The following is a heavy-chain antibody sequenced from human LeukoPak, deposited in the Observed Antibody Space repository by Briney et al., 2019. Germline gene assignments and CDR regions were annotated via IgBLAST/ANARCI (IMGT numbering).Heavy chain of an antibody. V-gene: IGHV1-3*01. CDR3: ARRRCSSTSCFEDY. CDR2: INAGNGNT. Sequence: WINAGNGNTKYSQRFQGRVTITRDTSASTAYMELSSLRSEDTAVYYCARRRCSSTSCFEDYWGQGTLVTVSS. D-gene: IGHD2-2*01. J-gene: IGHJ4*02.